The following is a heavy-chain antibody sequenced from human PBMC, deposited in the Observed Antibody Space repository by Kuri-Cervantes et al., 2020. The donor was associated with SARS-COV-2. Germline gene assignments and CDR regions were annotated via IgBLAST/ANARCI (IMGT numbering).Heavy chain of an antibody. Sequence: GESLKISCAASGFTFSSYGMHWVRQAPGKGLEWVSAISGSGGSTYYADSVKGRFTISRDNSKNTLYLQMNSLRAEDMALYYCAKDMGEWDAFDIWGQGTMVTVSS. CDR1: GFTFSSYG. V-gene: IGHV3-23*01. D-gene: IGHD1-26*01. CDR2: ISGSGGST. CDR3: AKDMGEWDAFDI. J-gene: IGHJ3*02.